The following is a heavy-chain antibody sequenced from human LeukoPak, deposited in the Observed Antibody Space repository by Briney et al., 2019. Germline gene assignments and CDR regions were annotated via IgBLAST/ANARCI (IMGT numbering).Heavy chain of an antibody. CDR2: IYSGGST. J-gene: IGHJ6*02. V-gene: IGHV3-53*01. CDR3: AKREVLRYFGEDPPRISYGMDV. Sequence: GGSLRLSCAASGFTVSSNYMSWVRQAPGKGLEWVSVIYSGGSTYYADSVKGRFTISRDNSKNTLYLQMNSLRAEDTAVYYCAKREVLRYFGEDPPRISYGMDVWGQGTTVTVSS. CDR1: GFTVSSNY. D-gene: IGHD3-9*01.